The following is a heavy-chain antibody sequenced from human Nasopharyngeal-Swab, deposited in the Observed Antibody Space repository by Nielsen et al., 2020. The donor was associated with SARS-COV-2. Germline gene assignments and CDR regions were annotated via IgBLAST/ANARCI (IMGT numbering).Heavy chain of an antibody. CDR2: IYYSGST. CDR1: GGSISSGGYY. Sequence: SETLSLTCTVSGGSISSGGYYWSWIRQPPGKGLEWIGYIYYSGSTNYNPSLKSRVTISVDTSKNQFSLKLSSVTAADTAVYYCARSLFTAHYFDYWGQGTLVTVSS. J-gene: IGHJ4*02. V-gene: IGHV4-61*08. CDR3: ARSLFTAHYFDY.